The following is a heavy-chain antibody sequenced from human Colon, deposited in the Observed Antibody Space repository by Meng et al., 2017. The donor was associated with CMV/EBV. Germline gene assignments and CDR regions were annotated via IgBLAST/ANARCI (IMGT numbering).Heavy chain of an antibody. CDR3: ARTYY. J-gene: IGHJ4*02. CDR2: ISSRGTTI. CDR1: GFNFFSYE. Sequence: SLRLSCAASGFNFFSYEMNWVRQAPGKGLEWVSYISSRGTTIYYADSVKGRFTISRDNAKNSLYLQMNSLRAEDTAVYFCARTYYWGQGTLVTVSS. V-gene: IGHV3-48*03.